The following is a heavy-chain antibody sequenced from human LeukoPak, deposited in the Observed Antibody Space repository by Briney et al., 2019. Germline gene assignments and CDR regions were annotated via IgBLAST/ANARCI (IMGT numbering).Heavy chain of an antibody. CDR3: ARRGGSGRAFDY. CDR2: IYYTGST. D-gene: IGHD1-26*01. Sequence: KASETLSLTCSVSGASISGGTYYWGWIRQPPGKGLGWIGSIYYTGSTYDNPSLKSRVTISVDTSKNQFSLKLSSVTAADTAVYYCARRGGSGRAFDYWGQGTLVTVSS. V-gene: IGHV4-39*01. J-gene: IGHJ4*02. CDR1: GASISGGTYY.